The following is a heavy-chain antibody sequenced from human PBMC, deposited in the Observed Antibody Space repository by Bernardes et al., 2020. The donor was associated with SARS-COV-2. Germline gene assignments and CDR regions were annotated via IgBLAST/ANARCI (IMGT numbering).Heavy chain of an antibody. D-gene: IGHD3-22*01. CDR3: ARSVITMIVVEAFDI. J-gene: IGHJ3*02. V-gene: IGHV4-30-4*01. CDR1: GGSISSGDYY. CDR2: IYYSGST. Sequence: TLSLTCTVSGGSISSGDYYWSWIRQPPGKGLEWIGYIYYSGSTYYNPSLKSRVTISVDTSKNQFSLKLSSVTAADTAVYYCARSVITMIVVEAFDIWGQGTMVTVSS.